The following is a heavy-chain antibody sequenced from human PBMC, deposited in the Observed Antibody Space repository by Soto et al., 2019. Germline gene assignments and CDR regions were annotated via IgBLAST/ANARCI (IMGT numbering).Heavy chain of an antibody. D-gene: IGHD3-10*01. V-gene: IGHV4-34*01. CDR2: INHSGST. J-gene: IGHJ6*04. Sequence: RRISKNTRKGLEWIGEINHSGSTNYNPSLKSRVTISVDTSKNQFSLKLSSVTAADTAVYYCAREPLQYGLWFGELSVGFRSVSAVWRNGTTVTGSS. CDR3: AREPLQYGLWFGELSVGFRSVSAV.